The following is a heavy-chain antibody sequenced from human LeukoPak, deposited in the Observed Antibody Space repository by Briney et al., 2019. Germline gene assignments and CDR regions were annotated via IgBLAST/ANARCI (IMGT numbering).Heavy chain of an antibody. CDR3: ARREGEVGATNPLDY. CDR2: IYPGDSDT. Sequence: GESLKISCKGSGYNFTSYWIGWVRQMPGKGLEWMGIIYPGDSDTRYSPSFQGQVTISADKSISTAYLQWSSLKASDTAMYYCARREGEVGATNPLDYWGQGTLVTVSS. CDR1: GYNFTSYW. D-gene: IGHD1-26*01. J-gene: IGHJ4*02. V-gene: IGHV5-51*01.